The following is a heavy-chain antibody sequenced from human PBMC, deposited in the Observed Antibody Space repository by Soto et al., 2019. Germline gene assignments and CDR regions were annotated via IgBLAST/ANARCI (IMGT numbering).Heavy chain of an antibody. Sequence: EVQLVESGGGLVQPGGSLRLSCAASGFTFSSYWMHWVRQAPGKGLVWVSRINSDGSSTSYADSVKGRFTITRDNAKNTLNLQMKMLRPKDTAVYYCVSTSLVVAAATREDYWGQGTLVTVSS. V-gene: IGHV3-74*01. CDR2: INSDGSST. J-gene: IGHJ4*02. D-gene: IGHD2-15*01. CDR1: GFTFSSYW. CDR3: VSTSLVVAAATREDY.